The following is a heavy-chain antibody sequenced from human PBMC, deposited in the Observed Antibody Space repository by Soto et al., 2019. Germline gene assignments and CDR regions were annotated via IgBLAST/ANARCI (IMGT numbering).Heavy chain of an antibody. V-gene: IGHV2-5*02. D-gene: IGHD2-21*02. CDR2: IYWDDDK. CDR1: GFSLSTSGVG. CDR3: AHSGGVTAGRDDAFDS. Sequence: QITLKESGPTLVKPTQTLTLTCTFSGFSLSTSGVGVGWIRQPPGKAVEWLALIYWDDDKRYSPSLKSRLTSAKDTSKNQVALTMTNMDRVATATYYCAHSGGVTAGRDDAFDSWGQGTIVTVSS. J-gene: IGHJ3*02.